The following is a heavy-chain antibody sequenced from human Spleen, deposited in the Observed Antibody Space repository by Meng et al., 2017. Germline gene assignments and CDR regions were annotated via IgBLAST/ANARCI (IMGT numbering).Heavy chain of an antibody. CDR2: INWNGGSK. D-gene: IGHD2-15*01. V-gene: IGHV3-20*04. CDR1: GFTFDDYG. CDR3: ARDCCSENGPIDH. Sequence: GGSLRLSCAASGFTFDDYGMSWVRQAPGKGLEWVSGINWNGGSKGYADSVKGRFTISRDDSRKTLFLHVSSLRVEDTAMYYCARDCCSENGPIDHWGQGALVTVSS. J-gene: IGHJ4*02.